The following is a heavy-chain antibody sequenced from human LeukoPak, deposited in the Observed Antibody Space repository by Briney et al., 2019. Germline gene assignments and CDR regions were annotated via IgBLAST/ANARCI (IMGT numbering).Heavy chain of an antibody. V-gene: IGHV4-30-4*02. CDR1: GGSISRGDHY. CDR2: IYYNGIT. D-gene: IGHD4-11*01. J-gene: IGHJ6*02. Sequence: PSETLSLTCSVSGGSISRGDHYWSWIRQPPGKGLEWIGNIYYNGITYYNPSLKSRVTMSVDTSQNQFSLKLSSVTAADTAVYYCARDGSNWSNDYYHGVDVWGQGTTVTVSS. CDR3: ARDGSNWSNDYYHGVDV.